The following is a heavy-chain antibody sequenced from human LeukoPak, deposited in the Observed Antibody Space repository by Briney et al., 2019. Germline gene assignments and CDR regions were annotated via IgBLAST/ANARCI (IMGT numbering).Heavy chain of an antibody. CDR2: FDPEDGET. V-gene: IGHV1-24*01. CDR1: GYSHTELS. Sequence: GASVKVSCKVSGYSHTELSMHWVRQAPGKGLEWMGGFDPEDGETIYAQKFRGRVTMTEDTSTATAYMEVSSLRSEDTAVYYCARDIVVVPAAGFGYWGQGTLVTVSS. D-gene: IGHD2-2*01. J-gene: IGHJ4*02. CDR3: ARDIVVVPAAGFGY.